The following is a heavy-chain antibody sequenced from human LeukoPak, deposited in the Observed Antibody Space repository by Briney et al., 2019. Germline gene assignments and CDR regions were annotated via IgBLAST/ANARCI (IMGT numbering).Heavy chain of an antibody. CDR3: VRKTNGMDV. D-gene: IGHD1-14*01. CDR2: ISYSGGST. Sequence: GGSLRLSCAASGFTFIMYALSWVRQAPGQGLDWVSVISYSGGSTYYADSVKGRFSISRDNSKNTLYLQMNSLRGEDTAVYYCVRKTNGMDVWGQGTTVTVSS. J-gene: IGHJ6*02. V-gene: IGHV3-23*01. CDR1: GFTFIMYA.